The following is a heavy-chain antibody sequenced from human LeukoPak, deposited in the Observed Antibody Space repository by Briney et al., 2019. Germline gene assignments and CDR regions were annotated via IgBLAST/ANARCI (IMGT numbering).Heavy chain of an antibody. CDR2: ISSSSSYI. CDR3: ARGGAVAGTGDY. Sequence: PGGSLRLSCAASGFTFSSYSMNWVRQAPGKGLEWVSSISSSSSYIYYADSVKGRFTISRDNAKNTLYLQMNSLRAEDTAVYHCARGGAVAGTGDYWGQGTLVTVSS. V-gene: IGHV3-21*01. D-gene: IGHD6-19*01. CDR1: GFTFSSYS. J-gene: IGHJ4*02.